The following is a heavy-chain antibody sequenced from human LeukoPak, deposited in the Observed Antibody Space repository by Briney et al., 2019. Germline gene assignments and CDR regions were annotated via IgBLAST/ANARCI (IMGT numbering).Heavy chain of an antibody. V-gene: IGHV3-21*01. CDR2: ISSSSSYI. Sequence: GRSLRLSCAASGFTFSSSSMNSVRQPPGKGLKWVSSISSSSSYIYYADSVKGRFTISRDHAKNSLYLQMNSLRAEDTAVYYCARGKVAATRVFDYWGQGTLVTVSS. CDR3: ARGKVAATRVFDY. J-gene: IGHJ4*02. D-gene: IGHD2-15*01. CDR1: GFTFSSSS.